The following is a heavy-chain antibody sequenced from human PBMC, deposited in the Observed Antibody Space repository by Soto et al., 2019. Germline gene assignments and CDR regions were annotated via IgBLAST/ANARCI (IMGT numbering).Heavy chain of an antibody. D-gene: IGHD5-18*01. CDR2: ISYDGSNK. V-gene: IGHV3-30-3*01. CDR1: GFTFSSYA. CDR3: ASQGHSYGLDAFDI. J-gene: IGHJ3*02. Sequence: GGSLRLSCAASGFTFSSYAMHWVRQAPGKGLEWVAVISYDGSNKYYADSVKGRFTISRDNSKNTLYLQMNSLRAEDTAVYYCASQGHSYGLDAFDIWGPGTMVTVSS.